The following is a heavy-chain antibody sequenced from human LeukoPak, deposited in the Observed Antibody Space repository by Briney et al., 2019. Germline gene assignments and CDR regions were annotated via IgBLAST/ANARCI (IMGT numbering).Heavy chain of an antibody. CDR2: IIPIFGTA. D-gene: IGHD3-22*01. V-gene: IGHV1-69*01. Sequence: SVKVSCKASGGTFSSYAISWVRQAPGQGLEWMGGIIPIFGTANYAQKFQGRVTITADESTSTAYMGLSSLRSEDTAVYYCARDESRYYYDSSGYYPPHFDYWGQGTLVTVSS. CDR1: GGTFSSYA. J-gene: IGHJ4*02. CDR3: ARDESRYYYDSSGYYPPHFDY.